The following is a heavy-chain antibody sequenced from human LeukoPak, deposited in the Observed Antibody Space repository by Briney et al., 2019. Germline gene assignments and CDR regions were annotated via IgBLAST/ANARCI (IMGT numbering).Heavy chain of an antibody. J-gene: IGHJ4*02. CDR3: AKGRDIVVEPAAMRAFDY. D-gene: IGHD2-2*01. Sequence: GGSLKLSCAASGFTFSSYAMSWVRQAPGKGLEWVSAISGSGGGTYYADSVKGRFTISRDNSKNMLHLQMNSLRAEDTAVHYCAKGRDIVVEPAAMRAFDYWGQGTLVTVSS. CDR2: ISGSGGGT. V-gene: IGHV3-23*01. CDR1: GFTFSSYA.